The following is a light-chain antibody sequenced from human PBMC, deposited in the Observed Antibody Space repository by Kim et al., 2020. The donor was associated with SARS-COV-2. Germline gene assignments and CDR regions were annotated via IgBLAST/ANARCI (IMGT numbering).Light chain of an antibody. CDR2: KAS. J-gene: IGKJ2*01. Sequence: DIQMTQSPSTLSASVGDRLTITCRASQSISSWLAWYQQKPGKAPNLLIYKASSLQSGVPSRFSGSGSGTEFTLTISSLQPDDIATYYCQQYNSYSYTFGQGTKLEI. V-gene: IGKV1-5*03. CDR1: QSISSW. CDR3: QQYNSYSYT.